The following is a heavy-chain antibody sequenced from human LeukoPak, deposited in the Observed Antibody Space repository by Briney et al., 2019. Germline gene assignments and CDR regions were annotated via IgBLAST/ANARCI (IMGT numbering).Heavy chain of an antibody. CDR2: IYRGDSDA. CDR1: GYSFSTYG. V-gene: IGHV5-51*01. Sequence: GESLKISCKGAGYSFSTYGIGWVRQMPGKGLEWMGIIYRGDSDARYSASFEGQVTISADKSISPASLHWSSLKASDTAMYYCARFRYTSSPDYWGQSTLVTVSS. J-gene: IGHJ4*02. D-gene: IGHD6-13*01. CDR3: ARFRYTSSPDY.